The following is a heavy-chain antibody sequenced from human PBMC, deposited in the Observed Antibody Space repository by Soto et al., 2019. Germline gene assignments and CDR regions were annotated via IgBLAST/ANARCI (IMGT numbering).Heavy chain of an antibody. D-gene: IGHD6-19*01. J-gene: IGHJ4*02. Sequence: PGGSMRLSCEASGFTLSDAPMTWVRQAPGKGLEWVGRIKSKPDGGKTYYAAPVKGRFTISRDDSRNRLYLQMDGLKTEDTAVYYCFLQWTRDFDHWGQGTLVTSPQ. CDR1: GFTLSDAP. CDR2: IKSKPDGGKT. V-gene: IGHV3-15*01. CDR3: FLQWTRDFDH.